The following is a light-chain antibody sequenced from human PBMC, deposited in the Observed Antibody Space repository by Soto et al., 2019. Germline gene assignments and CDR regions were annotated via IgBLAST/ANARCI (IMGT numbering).Light chain of an antibody. Sequence: QSVLTQPRSVSGSPGQSVTISCTGTSSDVGGYNYVSWYQHYPGRAPKLMIFEVYLRPSGVPDRFSGSKSGNTASLTISGLQAEDEADYYCCSYAGTYNYVFGTGTKVTV. CDR1: SSDVGGYNY. CDR3: CSYAGTYNYV. J-gene: IGLJ1*01. CDR2: EVY. V-gene: IGLV2-11*01.